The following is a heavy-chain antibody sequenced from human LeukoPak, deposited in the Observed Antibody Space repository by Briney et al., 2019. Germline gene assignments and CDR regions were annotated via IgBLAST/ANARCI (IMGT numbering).Heavy chain of an antibody. J-gene: IGHJ4*02. D-gene: IGHD6-19*01. CDR2: INHSGST. V-gene: IGHV4-34*01. Sequence: SETLSLTCAVYGGSFSGYYWSWIRQPPGKGLEWIGEINHSGSTNYNPSLKSRVTISVDTSKNQFSLKLSSVTAADTAVYYCAGTSSGWYPPDYWGQGTLVTVSS. CDR1: GGSFSGYY. CDR3: AGTSSGWYPPDY.